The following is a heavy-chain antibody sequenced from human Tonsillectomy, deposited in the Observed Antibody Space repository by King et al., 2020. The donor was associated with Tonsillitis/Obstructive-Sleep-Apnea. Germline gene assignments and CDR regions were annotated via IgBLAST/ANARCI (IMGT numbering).Heavy chain of an antibody. CDR3: ARGRTAKIGARYFDS. V-gene: IGHV3-7*04. J-gene: IGHJ4*02. CDR1: GFTFSNYW. Sequence: VQLVESGGDLVQPGGSLRLSCAASGFTFSNYWMSWVRQAPGEGLESVANINQDGSLQFYLASVKGRFTISRDNAKNSLYLQINSLRAEDTAVYYCARGRTAKIGARYFDSWGQGSLGIVSS. D-gene: IGHD6-6*01. CDR2: INQDGSLQ.